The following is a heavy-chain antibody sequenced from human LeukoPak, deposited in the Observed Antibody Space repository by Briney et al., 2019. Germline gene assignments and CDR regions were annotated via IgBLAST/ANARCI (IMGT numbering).Heavy chain of an antibody. D-gene: IGHD3-16*02. V-gene: IGHV3-11*04. CDR2: ISGSGTDI. J-gene: IGHJ4*02. CDR1: GFTFSDHY. Sequence: GGSLRLSCAASGFTFSDHYLTWIRQAPGKGLEWVSYISGSGTDIYHGDSVKGRFTISRDNAKNSLFLQMHSLTAEDTAVYYCARGRYGLDYWGQGTLVTVSS. CDR3: ARGRYGLDY.